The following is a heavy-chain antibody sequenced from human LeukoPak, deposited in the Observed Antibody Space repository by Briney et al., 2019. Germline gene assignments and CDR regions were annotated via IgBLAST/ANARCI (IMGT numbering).Heavy chain of an antibody. V-gene: IGHV3-33*01. J-gene: IGHJ6*02. CDR3: ARAPYGSPYGMDV. CDR2: IWYDGSDK. D-gene: IGHD6-13*01. Sequence: GRSLRLSCVASGFTFSNYGMHWVRQAPGKGLEWVAVIWYDGSDKYYADSVKGRFTISRDNSKNTLYLQMNSLRAEDTAVYYCARAPYGSPYGMDVWGQGTTVTVSS. CDR1: GFTFSNYG.